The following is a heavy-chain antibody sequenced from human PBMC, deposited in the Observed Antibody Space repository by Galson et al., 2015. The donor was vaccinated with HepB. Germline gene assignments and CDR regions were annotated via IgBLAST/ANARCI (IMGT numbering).Heavy chain of an antibody. J-gene: IGHJ6*02. D-gene: IGHD3-9*01. CDR1: GGTFSSYA. CDR2: IIPIFGTA. Sequence: SVKVSCKASGGTFSSYAISWVRQAPGQGLEWMGGIIPIFGTANYAQKFQGRVTITADESTSTAYMELSSLRSEDTAVYYCAREGQVLRYFDIGDYYYYYGMDVWGQGTTVTVSS. CDR3: AREGQVLRYFDIGDYYYYYGMDV. V-gene: IGHV1-69*13.